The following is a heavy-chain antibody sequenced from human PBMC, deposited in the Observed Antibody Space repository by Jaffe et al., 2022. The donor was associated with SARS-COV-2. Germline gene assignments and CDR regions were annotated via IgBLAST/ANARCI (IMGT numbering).Heavy chain of an antibody. CDR1: GFTFTTYG. CDR2: IWHDGSEK. Sequence: QVQLVESGGGVVQPGRSLRLSCAASGFTFTTYGIQWFRQAPGEGMEWVAVIWHDGSEKYYADSVRDRFTISRDNSKNTVYLQMNSLRLGDTAVYFCAREVTSGGVIVILDYWGQGTLVTVST. D-gene: IGHD3-16*02. J-gene: IGHJ4*02. CDR3: AREVTSGGVIVILDY. V-gene: IGHV3-33*01.